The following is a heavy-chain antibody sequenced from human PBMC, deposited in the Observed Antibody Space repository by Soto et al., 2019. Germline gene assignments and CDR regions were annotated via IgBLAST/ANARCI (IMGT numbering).Heavy chain of an antibody. CDR2: IKGDASSI. Sequence: GGSLRLSCAASGFTFSDYWMHWVRQAPGKGLVWVSRIKGDASSIAYADSVRGRFTISRDNAKNTLYLQTNSLRAEDTAVYYCARGLRGYYGKDVWGQGTTVTVS. CDR1: GFTFSDYW. CDR3: ARGLRGYYGKDV. D-gene: IGHD4-17*01. V-gene: IGHV3-74*01. J-gene: IGHJ6*02.